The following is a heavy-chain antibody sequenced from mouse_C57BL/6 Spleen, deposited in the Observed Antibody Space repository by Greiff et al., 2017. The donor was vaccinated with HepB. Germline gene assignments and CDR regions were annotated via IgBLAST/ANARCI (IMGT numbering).Heavy chain of an antibody. D-gene: IGHD1-1*01. CDR1: GYAFSSYW. J-gene: IGHJ4*01. V-gene: IGHV1-80*01. Sequence: VQLQQSGAELVKPGASVKISCKASGYAFSSYWMNWVKQRPGKGLEWIGQIYPGDGDTNYNGKFKGKATLTADKSSSTAYMQLSSLPSEDSAVYFCARWGYGSSPYAMDYWGQGTSVTVSS. CDR2: IYPGDGDT. CDR3: ARWGYGSSPYAMDY.